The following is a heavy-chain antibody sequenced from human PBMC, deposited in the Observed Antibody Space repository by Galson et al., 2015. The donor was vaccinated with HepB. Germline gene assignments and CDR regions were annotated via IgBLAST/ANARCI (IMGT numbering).Heavy chain of an antibody. Sequence: QSGAAVTKPGESLMISCKGSGYGFTRYWIGWGRQMPGEGLEGMGVIYPGDSDTRYSPAFQGQVTISADKSISTASLQWSSLKASDTAMFYCAIRAEAGYFDYWGQGTLVTVSS. CDR2: IYPGDSDT. CDR3: AIRAEAGYFDY. CDR1: GYGFTRYW. D-gene: IGHD4-17*01. V-gene: IGHV5-51*03. J-gene: IGHJ4*02.